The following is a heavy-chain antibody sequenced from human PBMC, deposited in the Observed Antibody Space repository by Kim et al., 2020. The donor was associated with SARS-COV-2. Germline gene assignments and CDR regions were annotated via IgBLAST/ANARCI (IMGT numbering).Heavy chain of an antibody. D-gene: IGHD3-10*01. Sequence: GGSLRLSCAASGFTFSSYSMNWVRQAPGKGLEWVSSISSSSSYIYYADSVKGRFTISRDNAKNSLYLQMNSLRAEDTAVYYCARENYVRHGSGSYADYFDYWGQGTLVTVSS. CDR3: ARENYVRHGSGSYADYFDY. CDR1: GFTFSSYS. V-gene: IGHV3-21*01. J-gene: IGHJ4*02. CDR2: ISSSSSYI.